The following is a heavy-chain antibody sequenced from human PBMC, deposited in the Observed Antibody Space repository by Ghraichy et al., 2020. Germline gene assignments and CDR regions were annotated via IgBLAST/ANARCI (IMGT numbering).Heavy chain of an antibody. Sequence: SETLSLTCTVSGGSISSYYWSWIRQPPGKGLEWIGYIYYSGSTNYNPSLKSRVTISVDTSKNQFSLKLSSVTAADTAVYYCARDYTRRDGYPYWYFDLWDRGNLVTVSS. CDR3: ARDYTRRDGYPYWYFDL. CDR2: IYYSGST. V-gene: IGHV4-59*01. J-gene: IGHJ2*01. CDR1: GGSISSYY. D-gene: IGHD5-24*01.